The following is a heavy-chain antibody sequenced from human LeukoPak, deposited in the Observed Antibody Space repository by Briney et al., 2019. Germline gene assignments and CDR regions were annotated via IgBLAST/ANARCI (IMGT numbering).Heavy chain of an antibody. J-gene: IGHJ4*02. Sequence: GGSLRLSCAASGFTFSSYSMNWVRQAPGKGLEWVSSISSSSSYIYYADSVKGRFTISRDNAKNSLYLQMDSLRAEDTAVYYCVRINYNGWDFDYWGQGTLVTVSS. CDR3: VRINYNGWDFDY. CDR2: ISSSSSYI. V-gene: IGHV3-21*01. D-gene: IGHD4-11*01. CDR1: GFTFSSYS.